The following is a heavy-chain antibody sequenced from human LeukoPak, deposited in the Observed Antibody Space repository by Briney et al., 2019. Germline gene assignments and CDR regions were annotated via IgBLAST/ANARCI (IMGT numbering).Heavy chain of an antibody. Sequence: GASVKVSCKASGYTFTSYYMHWVRQAPGQGLEWMGIINPSGGSTSYAQKFQGRVTMTRDMSTSTVYMELSSLRSEDTAVYYCASWSSRPYMGFDYWGQGTLVTVS. D-gene: IGHD2-2*02. CDR1: GYTFTSYY. CDR2: INPSGGST. V-gene: IGHV1-46*01. CDR3: ASWSSRPYMGFDY. J-gene: IGHJ4*02.